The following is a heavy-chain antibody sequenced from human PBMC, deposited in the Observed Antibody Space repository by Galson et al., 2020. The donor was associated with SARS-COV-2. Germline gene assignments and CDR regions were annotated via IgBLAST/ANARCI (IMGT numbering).Heavy chain of an antibody. V-gene: IGHV3-64*01. CDR1: GFTFSSYA. J-gene: IGHJ4*02. CDR2: ISSNGGST. D-gene: IGHD1-26*01. CDR3: ARDIGYS. Sequence: GGSLRLSCAASGFTFSSYAMHWVRQAPGKGLEYVSAISSNGGSTYYANSVKGRFTISRDNSKNTLYLQMGSLRAEDMAVYYCARDIGYSWGQGTLVTVSS.